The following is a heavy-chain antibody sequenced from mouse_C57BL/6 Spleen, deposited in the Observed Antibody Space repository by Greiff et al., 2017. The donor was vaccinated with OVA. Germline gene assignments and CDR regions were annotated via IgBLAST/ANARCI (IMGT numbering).Heavy chain of an antibody. J-gene: IGHJ2*01. Sequence: VMLVESGPELVKPGASVKISCKASGYAFSSSWMNWVKQRPGKGLEWIGRIYPGDGDTNYNGKFKGKATLTADKSSSTAYMQLSSLTSEDSAVYFCARWVRYYFDYWGQGTTLTVSS. CDR2: IYPGDGDT. CDR1: GYAFSSSW. V-gene: IGHV1-82*01. D-gene: IGHD1-1*01. CDR3: ARWVRYYFDY.